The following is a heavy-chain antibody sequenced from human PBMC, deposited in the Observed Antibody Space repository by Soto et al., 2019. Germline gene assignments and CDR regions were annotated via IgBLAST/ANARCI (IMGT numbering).Heavy chain of an antibody. J-gene: IGHJ6*02. D-gene: IGHD3-10*01. V-gene: IGHV5-51*01. CDR2: IYPGDSDT. CDR3: ARLTMVRGYGRHHYYYYGMDV. CDR1: GYSFTSYW. Sequence: GESLKISCKGSGYSFTSYWIGWVRQMPGKGLEWMGIIYPGDSDTRYSPSFQGQVTISADKSISTAYLQWSSLKASDTAMYYCARLTMVRGYGRHHYYYYGMDVWGQGTTVTVSS.